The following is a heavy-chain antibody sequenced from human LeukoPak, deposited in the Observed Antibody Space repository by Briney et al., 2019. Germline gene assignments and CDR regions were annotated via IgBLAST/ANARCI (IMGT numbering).Heavy chain of an antibody. CDR1: GGSISSSSYY. D-gene: IGHD2-2*02. J-gene: IGHJ4*02. V-gene: IGHV4-39*01. CDR3: ARLSCSSTSCYTVDY. Sequence: PSETLSLTCTVSGGSISSSSYYWGWIRQPPGKGLEWIGSIYYSGSTYYNPSLKSRVNISVDTSKNQFSLKLSSVTAADTAVYYCARLSCSSTSCYTVDYWGQGTLLTVSS. CDR2: IYYSGST.